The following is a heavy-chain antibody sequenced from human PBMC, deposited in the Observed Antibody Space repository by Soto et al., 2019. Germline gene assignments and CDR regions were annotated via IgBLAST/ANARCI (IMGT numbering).Heavy chain of an antibody. CDR3: AKVRSLVVAGTGIFDY. CDR1: GFTFSSYA. D-gene: IGHD6-19*01. CDR2: ISGSGGST. V-gene: IGHV3-23*01. Sequence: EVQLLESGGGLVQPGGSLRLSCAASGFTFSSYAMSWVRQAPGKGLEWVSAISGSGGSTYYADSVKGRFTISRDNSKNTLYLQMNSLRAEDTAVYYCAKVRSLVVAGTGIFDYWGQGTLVTVSS. J-gene: IGHJ4*02.